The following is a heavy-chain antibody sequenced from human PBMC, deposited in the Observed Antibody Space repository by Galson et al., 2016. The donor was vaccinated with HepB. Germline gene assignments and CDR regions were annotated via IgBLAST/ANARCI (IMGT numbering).Heavy chain of an antibody. D-gene: IGHD6-13*01. Sequence: SETLSLTCTVSGGSISGSSYYWGWVRQPPGKGLEWIASMSFSGNINYNPSLKSRVSMSIDTSKNQLSLKLNSVTAADTAVYYCGRDKSSWYSFGIDVWGQGTTVIVSS. CDR2: MSFSGNI. V-gene: IGHV4-39*07. CDR1: GGSISGSSYY. CDR3: GRDKSSWYSFGIDV. J-gene: IGHJ6*02.